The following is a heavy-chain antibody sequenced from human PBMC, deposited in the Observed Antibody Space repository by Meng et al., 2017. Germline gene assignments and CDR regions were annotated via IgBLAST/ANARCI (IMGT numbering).Heavy chain of an antibody. Sequence: QGQLQGSGQALGKPSQACPPTCTVSVGSISSGGYYCSWIRHHPGEGLEWIGYIYYSGSTYYNPSLKSIVTISVDTSKNQFYLKLSSLTAADTAVYYCARGDDYYYYGMDVWGQGTTVTVSS. J-gene: IGHJ6*02. CDR2: IYYSGST. CDR1: VGSISSGGYY. V-gene: IGHV4-31*01. CDR3: ARGDDYYYYGMDV.